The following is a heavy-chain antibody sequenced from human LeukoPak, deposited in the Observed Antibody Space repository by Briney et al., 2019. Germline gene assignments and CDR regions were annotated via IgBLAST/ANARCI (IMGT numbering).Heavy chain of an antibody. D-gene: IGHD3-9*01. V-gene: IGHV1-2*02. CDR3: ARGGLLRYFDWLLYSY. CDR2: INPNSGGT. CDR1: GYTFTGYY. Sequence: ASVKVSCKASGYTFTGYYMHWVRQAPGQGLEWMGWINPNSGGTYYAQKFQGRVTMTRDTSISTAYMELSRLRSDDTAVYYCARGGLLRYFDWLLYSYWGQGTLVTVSS. J-gene: IGHJ4*02.